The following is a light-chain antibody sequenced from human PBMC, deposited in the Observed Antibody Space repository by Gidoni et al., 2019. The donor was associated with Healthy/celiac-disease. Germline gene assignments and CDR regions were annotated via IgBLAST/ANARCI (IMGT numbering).Light chain of an antibody. CDR1: QSISSY. J-gene: IGKJ1*01. Sequence: DIQMTPSPSSLSASVGDRVTITCRASQSISSYLNWYQQKPGKAPKLLIYDASSFQSGVTSRFSGSGYGKDFTITISSLQPEDFANYYCQKSYSTPPTFGQGTKVEIK. V-gene: IGKV1-39*01. CDR3: QKSYSTPPT. CDR2: DAS.